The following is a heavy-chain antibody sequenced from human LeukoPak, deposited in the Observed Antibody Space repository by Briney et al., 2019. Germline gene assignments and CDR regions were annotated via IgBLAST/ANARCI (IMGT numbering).Heavy chain of an antibody. V-gene: IGHV4-34*01. Sequence: SETLSLTCAVYGGSFSGYYWSWIRQPPGKGLEWIGEINHSGSTNYNPSLKSRVTISVDTSKNQFSLKLSSVTAADTAVYYCAGVVGATQPIHFDYWGQGPLVTVSS. CDR3: AGVVGATQPIHFDY. D-gene: IGHD1-26*01. CDR1: GGSFSGYY. CDR2: INHSGST. J-gene: IGHJ4*02.